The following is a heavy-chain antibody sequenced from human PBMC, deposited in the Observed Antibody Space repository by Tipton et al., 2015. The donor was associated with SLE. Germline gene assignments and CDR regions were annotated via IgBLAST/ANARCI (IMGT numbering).Heavy chain of an antibody. CDR2: IYTTGST. CDR3: ATDRILQSSGWHFDY. D-gene: IGHD6-19*01. CDR1: GGSISTDNYY. J-gene: IGHJ4*02. Sequence: TLSLTCSVSGGSISTDNYYWSWIRQPAGKRLEWIGHIYTTGSTSYNPSLKSRVTITADTSTDTAYMELSSLRSEDTAVYYCATDRILQSSGWHFDYWGQGTLVTVSS. V-gene: IGHV4-61*09.